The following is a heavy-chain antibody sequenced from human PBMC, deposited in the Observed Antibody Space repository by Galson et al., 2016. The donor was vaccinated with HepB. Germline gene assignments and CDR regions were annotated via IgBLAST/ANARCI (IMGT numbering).Heavy chain of an antibody. CDR2: ISRTSTYM. D-gene: IGHD5-18*01. Sequence: SLRLSCAASGFTFSSYSMNWVRQAPGRGLEWVSSISRTSTYMYYADSVKGRFTISRDKSKNTLYLQMNSLRGEDTAVYYCAKDLDGYTYGYSYSDHWGQGTLVTVSS. CDR3: AKDLDGYTYGYSYSDH. J-gene: IGHJ4*02. V-gene: IGHV3-21*04. CDR1: GFTFSSYS.